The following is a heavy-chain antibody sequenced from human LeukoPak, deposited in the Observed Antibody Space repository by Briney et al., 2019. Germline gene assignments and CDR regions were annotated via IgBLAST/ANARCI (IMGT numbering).Heavy chain of an antibody. CDR3: AREGY. J-gene: IGHJ4*02. V-gene: IGHV3-30-3*01. CDR2: ISYDGSNK. CDR1: GFTFSNYA. Sequence: GGSLRLSCAASGFTFSNYAMHWVRQAPGKGLEWVALISYDGSNKYYADSVKGRFTISRDNSKNTLYLQMNSLRAEDTAVYYCAREGYWGQGTLVTVSS.